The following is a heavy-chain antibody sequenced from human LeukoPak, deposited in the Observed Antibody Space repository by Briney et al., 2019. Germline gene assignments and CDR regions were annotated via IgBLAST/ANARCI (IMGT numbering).Heavy chain of an antibody. CDR2: IKQDGSEK. J-gene: IGHJ6*03. D-gene: IGHD6-6*01. CDR1: AFSFNTYW. V-gene: IGHV3-7*01. Sequence: PGGSLRLSCAASAFSFNTYWMGWVRQAPGKGLEWVANIKQDGSEKYYVDSVKGRFTISRDNAKNSLYLQMNSLRAEDTAVYYCARVGRPQSSSSGIGNYYYYMDVWGKGTTVTVSS. CDR3: ARVGRPQSSSSGIGNYYYYMDV.